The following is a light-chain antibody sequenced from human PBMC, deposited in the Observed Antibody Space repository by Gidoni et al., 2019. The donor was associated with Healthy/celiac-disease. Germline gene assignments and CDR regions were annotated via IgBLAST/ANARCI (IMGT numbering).Light chain of an antibody. CDR1: PSISSY. CDR3: QQSYSTPWT. J-gene: IGKJ1*01. V-gene: IGKV1-39*01. CDR2: AAS. Sequence: DIQMTQSPSSLSASVGDRVTITCRASPSISSYLNWYQQKPGKAHKLLIYAASSLQSRVPSRFSRSGSGANFTLTISSLQPEDFATYYYQQSYSTPWTFGQGTKVEIK.